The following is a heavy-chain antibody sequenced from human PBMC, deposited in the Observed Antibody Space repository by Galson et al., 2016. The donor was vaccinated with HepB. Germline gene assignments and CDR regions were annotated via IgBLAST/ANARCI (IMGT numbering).Heavy chain of an antibody. CDR2: ISKSGSTM. CDR1: GFTFSNYE. CDR3: ARPYCSVASCYLNY. Sequence: SLRLSCAASGFTFSNYEMNWVRQPPGKGLEWLSYISKSGSTMYYTDSVKGRFTISRDNAKNSLYLEMNGLSVEDTAVYYCARPYCSVASCYLNYWGRGTLVTVSS. V-gene: IGHV3-48*03. J-gene: IGHJ4*02. D-gene: IGHD2-2*01.